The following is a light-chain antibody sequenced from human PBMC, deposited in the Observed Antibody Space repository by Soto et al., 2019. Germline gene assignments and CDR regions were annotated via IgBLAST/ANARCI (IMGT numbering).Light chain of an antibody. V-gene: IGLV2-14*01. CDR1: SSDVGGYNY. CDR2: DVS. CDR3: SSYTSSSTRV. J-gene: IGLJ1*01. Sequence: QSVLTQPASVSGSPGQSITISCTGTSSDVGGYNYVSWYQQHPGKAPKLVIFDVSDWPSGVSNRFSGSKSGNTASLTISGLQAEDEADYYCSSYTSSSTRVFGTGTKVTVL.